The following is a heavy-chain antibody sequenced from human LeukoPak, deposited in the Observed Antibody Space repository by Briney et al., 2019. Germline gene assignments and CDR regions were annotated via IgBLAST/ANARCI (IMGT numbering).Heavy chain of an antibody. CDR2: IYYSGNT. CDR1: GGSFSGYY. V-gene: IGHV4-59*01. J-gene: IGHJ6*03. D-gene: IGHD2-15*01. CDR3: ARTERGRSLNCSGGSCSLSVHYYYMDV. Sequence: SETLSLTCAVYGGSFSGYYWSWLRQPPGKGLEWVGYIYYSGNTNYNPSLKSRVTISVDTSKNQFSLKLSSVTAADTAVYYCARTERGRSLNCSGGSCSLSVHYYYMDVWGKGTTVTISS.